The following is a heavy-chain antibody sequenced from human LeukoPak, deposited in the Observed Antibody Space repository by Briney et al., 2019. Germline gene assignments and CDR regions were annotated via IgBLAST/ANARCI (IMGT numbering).Heavy chain of an antibody. D-gene: IGHD3-10*01. J-gene: IGHJ4*02. Sequence: ASVKVSCKASGYTFTGYYMHWVRQAPGQGLEWMGWINPNSGGTNYAQKFQGRVTMTRDTSISTAYMELSRLRSDDTAVYYCARDLLLDRGDFDYWGQGTLATVSS. V-gene: IGHV1-2*02. CDR1: GYTFTGYY. CDR2: INPNSGGT. CDR3: ARDLLLDRGDFDY.